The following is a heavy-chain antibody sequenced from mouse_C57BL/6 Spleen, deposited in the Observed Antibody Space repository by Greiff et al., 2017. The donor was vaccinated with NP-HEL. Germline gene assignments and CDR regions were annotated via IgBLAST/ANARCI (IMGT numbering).Heavy chain of an antibody. V-gene: IGHV1-26*01. CDR3: SYYGSPYYAMDY. Sequence: EVQLQQSGPELVKPGASVKISCKASGYTFTDYYMNWVKQSHGKSLEWIGDINPNNGGTSYNQKFKGKATLTVDKSSSTAYMELRSLTSEDSAVYYCSYYGSPYYAMDYWGQGTSVTVSS. D-gene: IGHD1-1*01. CDR1: GYTFTDYY. J-gene: IGHJ4*01. CDR2: INPNNGGT.